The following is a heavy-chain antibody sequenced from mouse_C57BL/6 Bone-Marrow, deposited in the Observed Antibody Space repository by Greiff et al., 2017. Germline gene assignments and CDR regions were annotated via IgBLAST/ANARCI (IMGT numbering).Heavy chain of an antibody. CDR3: AREGLWYPAWFAY. J-gene: IGHJ3*01. V-gene: IGHV1-54*02. CDR1: GYAFTNYL. Sequence: QVQLQQSGAELVRPGTSVKVSCKASGYAFTNYLIEWVKQRPGQGLEWIGVINPGSGGTNYNEKFKGKATFTADTSSNTAYMQLSSLTTEDSAIYYCAREGLWYPAWFAYWGQGTLVTVSA. D-gene: IGHD2-1*01. CDR2: INPGSGGT.